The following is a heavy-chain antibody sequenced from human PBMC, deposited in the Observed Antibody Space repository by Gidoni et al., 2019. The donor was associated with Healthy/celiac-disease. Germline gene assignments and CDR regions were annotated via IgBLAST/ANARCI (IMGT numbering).Heavy chain of an antibody. V-gene: IGHV3-30-3*01. CDR1: GFNFSSYA. D-gene: IGHD6-13*01. J-gene: IGHJ4*02. CDR2: ISYDGSNK. CDR3: PGSSSWTTYLDY. Sequence: QVQLVESGGGVVQPGRSLSLSFAASGFNFSSYAMHWVRQAPGKGLEWVAVISYDGSNKYYADSVKGRFTIARDNSKNTLYLQMNSLRAEDTAVYYCPGSSSWTTYLDYWGQGTLVTVSS.